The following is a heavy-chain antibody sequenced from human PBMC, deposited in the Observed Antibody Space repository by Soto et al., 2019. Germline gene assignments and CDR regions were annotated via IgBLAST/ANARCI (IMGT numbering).Heavy chain of an antibody. J-gene: IGHJ4*02. Sequence: QVQLQESGPGLVKPSETLSLTCTVSADSISNYYWSWIRQPPGKGLEWIGYFSYRGSINYNPSLNSRVTLSVDTSKNQFSLNVSSVTAADTAVYYCTRVGARSCSGATCPMAYWGQGALVTVSS. CDR2: FSYRGSI. CDR3: TRVGARSCSGATCPMAY. D-gene: IGHD2-15*01. V-gene: IGHV4-59*01. CDR1: ADSISNYY.